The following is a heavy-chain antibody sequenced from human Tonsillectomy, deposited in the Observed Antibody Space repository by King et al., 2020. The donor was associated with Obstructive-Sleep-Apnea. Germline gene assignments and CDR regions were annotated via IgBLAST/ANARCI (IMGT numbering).Heavy chain of an antibody. J-gene: IGHJ4*02. CDR3: ARGGSMSSEGEFDY. CDR2: SGTGGEI. CDR1: GFTFSDFD. D-gene: IGHD2-15*01. V-gene: IGHV3-13*04. Sequence: VQLQESGGGLVQPGGSLRLSCVASGFTFSDFDMHWVRQPTGKGLEWVSVSGTGGEIFYADPVKGRFTISRENAENSLYLQMNSLRAGDTAVYYCARGGSMSSEGEFDYWGQGILVTVSS.